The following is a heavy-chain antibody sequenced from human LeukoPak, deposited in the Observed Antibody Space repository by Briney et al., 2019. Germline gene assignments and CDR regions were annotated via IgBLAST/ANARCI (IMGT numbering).Heavy chain of an antibody. J-gene: IGHJ4*02. CDR3: ARARKTTTYYYDSSGYYPHFDY. CDR2: IYYSGGT. V-gene: IGHV4-31*03. Sequence: PSETLSLTCTVSGGSISSGGYYWSWIRQHPGKGLEWIGYIYYSGGTYYNPSLKSRVTISVDTSKNQFSLKLSSVTAADTAVYYCARARKTTTYYYDSSGYYPHFDYWGQGTLVTVSS. D-gene: IGHD3-22*01. CDR1: GGSISSGGYY.